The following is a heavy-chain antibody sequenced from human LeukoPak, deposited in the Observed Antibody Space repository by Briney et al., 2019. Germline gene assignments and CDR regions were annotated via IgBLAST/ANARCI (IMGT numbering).Heavy chain of an antibody. CDR2: ISYDGSNK. D-gene: IGHD3-16*02. J-gene: IGHJ4*02. CDR1: GFTFSSYA. V-gene: IGHV3-30-3*01. CDR3: ARDAAPYDYVWGSYRLGFYY. Sequence: GRSLRLSCAASGFTFSSYAMHWVRQAPGKGLEWVAVISYDGSNKYYANSVKGRFTISRDNSKHTLYLQMNSLRAEDTAVYYCARDAAPYDYVWGSYRLGFYYWGQGTLVTVSS.